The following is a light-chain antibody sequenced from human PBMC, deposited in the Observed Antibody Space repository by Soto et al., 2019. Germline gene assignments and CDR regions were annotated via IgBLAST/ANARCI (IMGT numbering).Light chain of an antibody. CDR3: QQCYSTPWIT. V-gene: IGKV1-39*01. CDR1: QSISSY. J-gene: IGKJ5*01. CDR2: AAS. Sequence: DLQMTQSPSSLSASVGDRVTITCRASQSISSYLNWYQQKPGKAPKLRIYAASSLHSGVPPRFSGSGSGTDFTLTSSSLQPEDFATYYCQQCYSTPWITCGQGTRLEIK.